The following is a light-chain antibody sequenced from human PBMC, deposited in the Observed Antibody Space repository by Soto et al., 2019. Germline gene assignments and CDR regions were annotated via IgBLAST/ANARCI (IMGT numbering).Light chain of an antibody. J-gene: IGKJ4*01. CDR3: QQYYSTPT. V-gene: IGKV3-15*01. Sequence: EIVMTQSPATLSVSPGERATLSCRASQSVSSNLAWYQQKPGQAPRLLIYGASTRATGIPARFSGSGSGTEFTLTISSLQSEDFAVYYCQQYYSTPTFGGGTKVEIK. CDR2: GAS. CDR1: QSVSSN.